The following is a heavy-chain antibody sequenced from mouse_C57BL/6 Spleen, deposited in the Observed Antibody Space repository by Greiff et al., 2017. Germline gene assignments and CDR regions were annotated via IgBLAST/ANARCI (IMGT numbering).Heavy chain of an antibody. J-gene: IGHJ4*01. CDR3: ARRPNWGYAMDY. D-gene: IGHD4-1*01. CDR1: GYTFTSYW. Sequence: QVQLQQSGAELVRPGTSVKLSCKASGYTFTSYWMHWVKQRPGQGLEWIGVIDPSDSYTNYNQKFKGKATLTVDTSSSTAYMQLSSLTSEDSAVYYCARRPNWGYAMDYWGQGTSVTVSS. CDR2: IDPSDSYT. V-gene: IGHV1-59*01.